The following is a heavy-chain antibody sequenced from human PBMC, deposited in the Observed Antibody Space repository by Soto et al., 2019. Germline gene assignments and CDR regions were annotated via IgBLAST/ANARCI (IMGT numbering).Heavy chain of an antibody. CDR3: ARDRGRWLVVPAAADWFDP. Sequence: SETLSLTCTVSGGSVSSGSYYWSWIRQPPGKGLEWIGYIYYSGSTNYNPSLKSRVTISVDTSKNQFSLKLSSVTAADTAVYYCARDRGRWLVVPAAADWFDPWGQGALVTVSS. V-gene: IGHV4-61*01. D-gene: IGHD2-2*01. CDR2: IYYSGST. J-gene: IGHJ5*02. CDR1: GGSVSSGSYY.